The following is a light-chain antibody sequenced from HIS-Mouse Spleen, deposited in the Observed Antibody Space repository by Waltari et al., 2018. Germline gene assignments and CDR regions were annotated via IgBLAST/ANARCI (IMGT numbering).Light chain of an antibody. CDR2: EGS. V-gene: IGLV2-23*01. J-gene: IGLJ2*01. CDR1: SSDGGSYNL. CDR3: CSYAGSSTLV. Sequence: QSALTQPASVSGSPGQSITISCTGTSSDGGSYNLVSWYQQHPGKAPKLMIYEGSKRLSGVSNRFSGSKSGNTASQTISGLQAEDEADYYCCSYAGSSTLVFGGGTKLTVL.